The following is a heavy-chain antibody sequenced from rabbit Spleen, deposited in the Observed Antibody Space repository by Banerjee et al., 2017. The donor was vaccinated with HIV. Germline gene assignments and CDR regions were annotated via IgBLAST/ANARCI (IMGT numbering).Heavy chain of an antibody. CDR3: ARDNSYWDGWGGFLKF. CDR2: IYTGFSGTT. J-gene: IGHJ4*02. D-gene: IGHD4-1*01. Sequence: QEQLVESGGGLVQPEGSLTLTCTASGFSFSSSYYMCWVRQAPGKGLEWIGCIYTGFSGTTYYASWAKGRFTISKTSSTTVTLQMTSLTAADTATYFCARDNSYWDGWGGFLKFWGPGTLVTVS. V-gene: IGHV1S45*01. CDR1: GFSFSSSYY.